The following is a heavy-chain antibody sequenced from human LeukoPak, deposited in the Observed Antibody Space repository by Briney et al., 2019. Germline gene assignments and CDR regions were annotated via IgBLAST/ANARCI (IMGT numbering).Heavy chain of an antibody. CDR1: GFTFSLYG. Sequence: EGSLRLSCAAYGFTFSLYGMHWVRQAPGKGLEWVAVIRYGGTNKYYADSVKGRFTISRDNSENTLYLQMNSLRAEDTAVYYCAKESCSSRCNFDYWGQGTLVTVSS. D-gene: IGHD2-2*01. J-gene: IGHJ4*02. V-gene: IGHV3-33*06. CDR2: IRYGGTNK. CDR3: AKESCSSRCNFDY.